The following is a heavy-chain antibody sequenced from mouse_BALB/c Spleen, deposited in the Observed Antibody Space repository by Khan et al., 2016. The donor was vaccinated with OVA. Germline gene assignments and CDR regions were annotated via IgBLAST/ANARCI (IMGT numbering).Heavy chain of an antibody. CDR1: GYNFTSYT. CDR3: VGDGAYHSNDGRFTY. CDR2: INPSNGYT. Sequence: VQLQQSGAELARPGASVKMSCKASGYNFTSYTIHWIKERPGQGLEWIGYINPSNGYTNYNQKFKDKATLTTDKSSTTAYLQLSSLTSDDSAVXNSVGDGAYHSNDGRFTYWGQGTLVTVSA. D-gene: IGHD2-14*01. J-gene: IGHJ3*01. V-gene: IGHV1-4*01.